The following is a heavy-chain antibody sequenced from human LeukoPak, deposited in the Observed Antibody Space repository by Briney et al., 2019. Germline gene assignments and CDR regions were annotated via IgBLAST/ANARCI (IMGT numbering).Heavy chain of an antibody. J-gene: IGHJ3*02. CDR2: INHSGST. Sequence: SETLSLTCAVYGGSFSGYYWSWIRQPPGKGLEWIGEINHSGSTNCNPSLKSRVTISVDTSKNQFSLKLSSVTAADTAVYYCARLKRGYSYGRGNAFDIWGQGTMVTVS. CDR3: ARLKRGYSYGRGNAFDI. CDR1: GGSFSGYY. V-gene: IGHV4-34*01. D-gene: IGHD5-18*01.